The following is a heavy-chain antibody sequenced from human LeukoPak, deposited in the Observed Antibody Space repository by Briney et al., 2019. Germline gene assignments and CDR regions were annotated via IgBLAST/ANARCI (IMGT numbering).Heavy chain of an antibody. CDR2: IWYDGSNK. CDR3: ARETLTGTTPDY. V-gene: IGHV3-33*01. D-gene: IGHD1-20*01. CDR1: GFTFSSYG. Sequence: PGGSLRLSGAASGFTFSSYGMHWVRQAPGKGLEWVAVIWYDGSNKYYADSVKGRFTISRDNSKNTLYLQMNSLRAEDTAVYYCARETLTGTTPDYWGQGTLVTVSS. J-gene: IGHJ4*02.